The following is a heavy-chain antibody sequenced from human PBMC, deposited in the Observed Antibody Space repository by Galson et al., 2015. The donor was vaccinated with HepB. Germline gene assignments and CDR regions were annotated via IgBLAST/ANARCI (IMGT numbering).Heavy chain of an antibody. Sequence: SLRLSCAGSGFTFGDNFMSWIRQAPGDGLEWISFITDDGRFSLYADSVKGRFTVSRDNTKNSLYLQMDSLRVADTAVYYCARHRVADHGSGSPDFWGQGTLVTVSS. D-gene: IGHD3-10*01. J-gene: IGHJ4*02. CDR3: ARHRVADHGSGSPDF. CDR1: GFTFGDNF. CDR2: ITDDGRFS. V-gene: IGHV3-11*03.